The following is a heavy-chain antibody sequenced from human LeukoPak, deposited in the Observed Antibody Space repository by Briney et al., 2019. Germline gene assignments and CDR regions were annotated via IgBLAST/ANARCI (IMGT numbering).Heavy chain of an antibody. J-gene: IGHJ4*02. CDR3: ARGTTGIAVAEFDY. CDR2: ISSSSSYI. CDR1: GFTFSSYS. Sequence: GGSLRLSCAASGFTFSSYSMNWVRQAPGKGLEWVSSISSSSSYIYYADSVKGRFTISRDNAKSSLYLQMNSLRAEDTAVYYCARGTTGIAVAEFDYWGQGTLVTVSS. V-gene: IGHV3-21*01. D-gene: IGHD6-19*01.